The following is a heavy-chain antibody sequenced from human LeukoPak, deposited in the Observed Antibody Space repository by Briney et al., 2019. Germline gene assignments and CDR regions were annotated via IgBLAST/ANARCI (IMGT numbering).Heavy chain of an antibody. CDR3: ARDPGEGQHDY. CDR2: IYYSGST. V-gene: IGHV4-39*07. J-gene: IGHJ4*02. CDR1: GGSISSSSYY. Sequence: PSETLSLTCTVSGGSISSSSYYWGWIRQPPGKGLEWIGSIYYSGSTYYNPSLKSRVTISVDTSKNQFSLKVYSVTAADTAVYYCARDPGEGQHDYWGQGTLVTVSS. D-gene: IGHD3-16*01.